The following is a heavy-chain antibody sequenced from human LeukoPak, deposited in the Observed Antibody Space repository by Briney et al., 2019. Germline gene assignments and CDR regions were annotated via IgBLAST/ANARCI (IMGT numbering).Heavy chain of an antibody. V-gene: IGHV1-69*13. CDR3: ARDQIPYSSSSTAYYYYGMDV. CDR1: GGTFISYA. Sequence: GASVKVSCKASGGTFISYAISWVRQAPGQGLEWMGGIIPIFGTANYAQKFQGRVTITADESTSTAYMELSSLRSEDTAVYYCARDQIPYSSSSTAYYYYGMDVWGQGTTVTVSS. J-gene: IGHJ6*02. D-gene: IGHD6-13*01. CDR2: IIPIFGTA.